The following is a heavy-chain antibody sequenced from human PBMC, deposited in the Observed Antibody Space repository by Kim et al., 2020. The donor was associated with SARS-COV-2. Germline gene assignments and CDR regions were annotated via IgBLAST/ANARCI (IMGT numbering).Heavy chain of an antibody. CDR1: GYTFTNYW. J-gene: IGHJ5*02. Sequence: GESLKISCRASGYTFTNYWVSWVRQVPGKGLEWMGRIDPSDSYTTYSPSFQGLVTMSTDRSMTTAFLHWSSLKASDTAIYYCTRHRYRRGLSDFHGWFDPGGQGTLVTVSS. V-gene: IGHV5-10-1*01. CDR2: IDPSDSYT. CDR3: TRHRYRRGLSDFHGWFDP. D-gene: IGHD2-15*01.